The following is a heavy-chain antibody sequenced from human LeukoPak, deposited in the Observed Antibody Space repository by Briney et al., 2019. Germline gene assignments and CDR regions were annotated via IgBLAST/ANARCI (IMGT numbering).Heavy chain of an antibody. J-gene: IGHJ4*02. Sequence: PGGSLRLSCAASGFTFNSYAMSWVRQAPGKGLEWVSAISGSGDSTYYADSVKGRFTISRDNSGNMVYLQMSDLRVEDTAVYYCAKDLKPDSGYDVDHWGQGTLVTVSS. CDR1: GFTFNSYA. V-gene: IGHV3-23*01. D-gene: IGHD5-12*01. CDR3: AKDLKPDSGYDVDH. CDR2: ISGSGDST.